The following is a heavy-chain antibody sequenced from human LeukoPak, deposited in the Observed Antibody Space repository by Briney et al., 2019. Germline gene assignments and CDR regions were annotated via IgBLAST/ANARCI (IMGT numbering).Heavy chain of an antibody. CDR1: GFTFSSYG. V-gene: IGHV3-33*06. CDR3: AKVLVPLRYFDWLENYYYGMDV. D-gene: IGHD3-9*01. J-gene: IGHJ6*02. Sequence: PGGSLRLSCAASGFTFSSYGMHWVRQAPGKGLEWVALIWYDGSNKYYADSVKGRLTISRDNSKNTLYLQMNSLRAEDTAVYYCAKVLVPLRYFDWLENYYYGMDVWGQGTTVTVSS. CDR2: IWYDGSNK.